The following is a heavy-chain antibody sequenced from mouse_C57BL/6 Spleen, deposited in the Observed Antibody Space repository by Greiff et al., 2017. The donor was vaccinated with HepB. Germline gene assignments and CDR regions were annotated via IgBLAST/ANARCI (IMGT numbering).Heavy chain of an antibody. D-gene: IGHD2-13*01. V-gene: IGHV1-61*01. CDR2: IYPSDSET. CDR1: GYTFTSYW. Sequence: QVQLQQPGAELVRPGSSVKLSCKASGYTFTSYWMDRVKQRPGQGLEWIGNIYPSDSETHYNQKFKDKATLTVDKSSSTAYMQLSSLTSEDSAVYYCARAGLFDYWGQGTTLTVSS. J-gene: IGHJ2*01. CDR3: ARAGLFDY.